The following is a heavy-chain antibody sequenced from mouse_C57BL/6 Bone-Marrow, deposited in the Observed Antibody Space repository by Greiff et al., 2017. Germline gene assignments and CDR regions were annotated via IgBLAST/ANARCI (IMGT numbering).Heavy chain of an antibody. V-gene: IGHV5-15*04. CDR2: ISNLAYSI. CDR3: ARRDYGSSYWYFDV. CDR1: GFTFSDYG. J-gene: IGHJ1*03. Sequence: EVKLMESGGGLVQPGGSLKLSCAASGFTFSDYGMAWVRQAPRQGPEWVAFISNLAYSIYYADTVTGRFTISRENAKNTRYLEMSSLRSEDTAMYDCARRDYGSSYWYFDVWGTGTTVTVSS. D-gene: IGHD1-1*01.